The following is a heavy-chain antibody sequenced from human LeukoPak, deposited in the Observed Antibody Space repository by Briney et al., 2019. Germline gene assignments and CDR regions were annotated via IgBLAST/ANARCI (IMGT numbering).Heavy chain of an antibody. CDR1: GGSISSYY. D-gene: IGHD4-17*01. V-gene: IGHV4-4*07. CDR2: IYTSGST. CDR3: ARDLVTVTKGSDI. J-gene: IGHJ3*02. Sequence: SETLSLTCTVSGGSISSYYWAWIRQPAGKGLEWIGRIYTSGSTNYNPSLKSRVAMSVDTSKNQFSLKLSSVTAADTAVYYCARDLVTVTKGSDIWGQGTMVSVSS.